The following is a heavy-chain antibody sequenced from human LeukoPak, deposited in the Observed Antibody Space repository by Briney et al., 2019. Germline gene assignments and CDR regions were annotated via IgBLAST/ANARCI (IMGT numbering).Heavy chain of an antibody. Sequence: GGSLRLSCAASGFTFSSYWMHWVRQTPGKGLMWVARIKSDGSTIYADSVQGRFTISRDNAKDTLYLQMDSLRVEDTAVYYCAKDRSGMAYHFDFWGQGTLVIVSS. CDR1: GFTFSSYW. CDR3: AKDRSGMAYHFDF. V-gene: IGHV3-74*01. J-gene: IGHJ4*02. CDR2: IKSDGST. D-gene: IGHD2-2*02.